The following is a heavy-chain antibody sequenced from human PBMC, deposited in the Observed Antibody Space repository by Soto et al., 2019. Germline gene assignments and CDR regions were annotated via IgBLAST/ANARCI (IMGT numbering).Heavy chain of an antibody. V-gene: IGHV4-38-2*01. Sequence: PSETLSLTCAVSGYSISSGYYWGWLRQPPGKGLEWIGSIYHGGSTYYNPSLKSRVTISVDRSKNQFSLKLSSVTAADTAVYYCASSSYYYDSSGYYSNWGQGTLVTVSS. CDR1: GYSISSGYY. CDR2: IYHGGST. D-gene: IGHD3-22*01. J-gene: IGHJ4*02. CDR3: ASSSYYYDSSGYYSN.